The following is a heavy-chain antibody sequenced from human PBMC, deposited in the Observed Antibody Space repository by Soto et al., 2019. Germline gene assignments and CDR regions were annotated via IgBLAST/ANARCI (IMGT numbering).Heavy chain of an antibody. D-gene: IGHD6-13*01. CDR1: GGTFRNYA. Sequence: QVQLVQSGAEVKKPGSSVKLSCKTSGGTFRNYAINWVRQAPGQGLEWMGGSIPVFGTANYAQTFQGRFTSTADESTSTAYMELSSLRSADTAVYYCAIPLPKQQLVRGAFDHWGQGTLVTVAS. CDR3: AIPLPKQQLVRGAFDH. J-gene: IGHJ4*02. CDR2: SIPVFGTA. V-gene: IGHV1-69*01.